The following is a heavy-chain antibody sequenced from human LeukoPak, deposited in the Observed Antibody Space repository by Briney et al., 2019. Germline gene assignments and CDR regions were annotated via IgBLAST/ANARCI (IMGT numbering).Heavy chain of an antibody. CDR2: FYHSGST. J-gene: IGHJ4*02. D-gene: IGHD2-2*01. CDR1: GCSISSSNW. CDR3: ARVGYCSSTSCYLFDY. Sequence: SETLSLTCAVSGCSISSSNWWSWVRQPPGKGLEWIGEFYHSGSTNYNPSLKSRVTISVDKSKNQFSLKLSSVTAADTAVYYCARVGYCSSTSCYLFDYWGQGTLVTVSS. V-gene: IGHV4-4*02.